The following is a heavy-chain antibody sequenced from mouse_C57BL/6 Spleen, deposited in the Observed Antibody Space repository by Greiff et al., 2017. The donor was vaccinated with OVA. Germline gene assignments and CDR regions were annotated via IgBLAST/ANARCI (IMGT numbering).Heavy chain of an antibody. J-gene: IGHJ2*01. V-gene: IGHV1-26*01. Sequence: EVQLQQSGPELVKPGASVKISCKASGYTFTDYYMNWVKQNHGKSLEWIGDINPNNGGTSYNQKFKGKATLTVDKSSSTAYMELRSLTSEDSAVYYCARRGITTVVASNFDYWGQGTTLTVSS. CDR1: GYTFTDYY. CDR3: ARRGITTVVASNFDY. CDR2: INPNNGGT. D-gene: IGHD1-1*01.